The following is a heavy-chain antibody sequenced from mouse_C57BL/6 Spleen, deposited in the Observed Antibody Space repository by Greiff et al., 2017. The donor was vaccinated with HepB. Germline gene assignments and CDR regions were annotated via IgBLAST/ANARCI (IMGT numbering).Heavy chain of an antibody. V-gene: IGHV1-15*01. D-gene: IGHD1-1*01. CDR2: IDPETGGT. CDR1: GYTFTDYE. Sequence: QVQLQQSGAELVRPGASVTLSCKASGYTFTDYEMHWVKQTPVHGLEWIGAIDPETGGTAYNQKFKGKAILTADKSSSTAYMELRSLTSEDSAVYYCTREGFITTVVDYWGQGTTLTVSS. J-gene: IGHJ2*01. CDR3: TREGFITTVVDY.